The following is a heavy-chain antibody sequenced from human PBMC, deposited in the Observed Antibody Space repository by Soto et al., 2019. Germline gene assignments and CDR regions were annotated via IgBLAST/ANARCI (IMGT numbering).Heavy chain of an antibody. J-gene: IGHJ4*02. CDR1: GDTVSSNSAS. CDR3: ARKSLGLPFDY. D-gene: IGHD1-26*01. CDR2: TYYRSKWFN. Sequence: PSQTLSLTWAISGDTVSSNSASWSWIRQSPSRGLEWLGMTYYRSKWFNDYAVSVKSRMTINSDTSKNQFSLHLNSVTPEDTAVYYCARKSLGLPFDYWGQGSLVTVSS. V-gene: IGHV6-1*01.